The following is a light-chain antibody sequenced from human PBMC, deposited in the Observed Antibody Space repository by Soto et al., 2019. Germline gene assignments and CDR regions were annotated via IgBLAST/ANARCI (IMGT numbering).Light chain of an antibody. J-gene: IGKJ4*01. CDR2: WAS. Sequence: DIVMTQSPDSLAVSLGERATINCKSSQSLLHSSNNKNYLAWYQQKPRQPPKLIIYWASTRESGVPDRFSGSGSGTDFTLTITSLQAEDVAVYYCQQCSSSPQITFGGGTKVDIK. CDR1: QSLLHSSNNKNY. V-gene: IGKV4-1*01. CDR3: QQCSSSPQIT.